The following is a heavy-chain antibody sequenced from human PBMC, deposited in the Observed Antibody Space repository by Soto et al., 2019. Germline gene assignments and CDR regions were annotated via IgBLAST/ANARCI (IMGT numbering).Heavy chain of an antibody. CDR1: GDSISSYY. J-gene: IGHJ4*02. Sequence: QVQLQESGPGLVRPSKTLSLTCTVSGDSISSYYWTWIRQPPGKGLEWIGYIYYSGSTNYNRSLGSRVTISVDTSKNQFSLKLSSVTAAETAVYYGARGQLTTLWHWGQGTLVTVSS. CDR3: ARGQLTTLWH. D-gene: IGHD6-13*01. V-gene: IGHV4-59*01. CDR2: IYYSGST.